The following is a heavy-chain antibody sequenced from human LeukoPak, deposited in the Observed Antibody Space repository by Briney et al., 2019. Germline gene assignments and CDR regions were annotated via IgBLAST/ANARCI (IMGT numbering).Heavy chain of an antibody. J-gene: IGHJ3*02. D-gene: IGHD5-24*01. CDR3: AREALEMATNDAFDI. V-gene: IGHV1-46*01. Sequence: ASVKVSCKASGYTFTSYYMHWVRQAPGQGLEWMGIINPSGGSTSYTQKFQGRVTMTRDTSTSTVYMELSSLRSEDTAVYYCAREALEMATNDAFDIWGQGTMVTVSS. CDR2: INPSGGST. CDR1: GYTFTSYY.